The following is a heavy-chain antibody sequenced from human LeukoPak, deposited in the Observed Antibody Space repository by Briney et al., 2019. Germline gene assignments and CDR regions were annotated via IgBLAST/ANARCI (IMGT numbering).Heavy chain of an antibody. D-gene: IGHD3-3*01. Sequence: SETLSLTCTVSGGSISSSSYYWGWIRQPPGKGLEWIGSIYYSGSTYYNPSLKSRVTISVDTSKNKFSLKLSSVTAADTAAYCCARDIVQADIVKGGDTIFGVVIISGYFDYWGQGTLVTVSS. CDR2: IYYSGST. CDR1: GGSISSSSYY. V-gene: IGHV4-39*07. CDR3: ARDIVQADIVKGGDTIFGVVIISGYFDY. J-gene: IGHJ4*02.